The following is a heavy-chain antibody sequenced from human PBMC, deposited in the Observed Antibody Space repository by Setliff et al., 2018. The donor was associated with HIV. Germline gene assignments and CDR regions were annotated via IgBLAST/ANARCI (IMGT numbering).Heavy chain of an antibody. CDR3: ARAAYGYDSSGYFFDY. Sequence: ASVKVSCKASGGTFSSYAISWVRQAPGQGLEWIGGIIPIFGTANYAQKFQGRVTITTDESTSTVYMELSSLRSEDTAVYYCARAAYGYDSSGYFFDYWGQGTLVTVSS. CDR2: IIPIFGTA. D-gene: IGHD3-22*01. J-gene: IGHJ4*02. V-gene: IGHV1-69*05. CDR1: GGTFSSYA.